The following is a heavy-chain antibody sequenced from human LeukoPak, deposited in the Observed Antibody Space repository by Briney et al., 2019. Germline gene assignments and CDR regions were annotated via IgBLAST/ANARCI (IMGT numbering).Heavy chain of an antibody. V-gene: IGHV3-23*01. D-gene: IGHD2-15*01. CDR2: ISGSGTET. Sequence: HPGESLRLSCAASGFSFVSYAMSWVRQAPGKGLVWISTISGSGTETYYADSVKGRFTISRDNSKNTLFLQMNSLRAEDTATYYCAKGHRLCSSGNCNSQVDYWGHGTLVIVPS. J-gene: IGHJ4*01. CDR1: GFSFVSYA. CDR3: AKGHRLCSSGNCNSQVDY.